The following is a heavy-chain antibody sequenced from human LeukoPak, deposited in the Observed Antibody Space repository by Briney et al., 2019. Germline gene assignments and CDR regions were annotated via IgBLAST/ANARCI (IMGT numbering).Heavy chain of an antibody. Sequence: PGGSLRLSCAASGFTFSSYAMSWVRQAPGKGLEWVSVFYSGGSTYYADSVKGRFTISRDNSKNTMYLQMNSLRAEDTAVYYCARTPYYYDSSGYFDYWGQGTLVTVSS. J-gene: IGHJ4*02. CDR1: GFTFSSYA. D-gene: IGHD3-22*01. V-gene: IGHV3-66*01. CDR3: ARTPYYYDSSGYFDY. CDR2: FYSGGST.